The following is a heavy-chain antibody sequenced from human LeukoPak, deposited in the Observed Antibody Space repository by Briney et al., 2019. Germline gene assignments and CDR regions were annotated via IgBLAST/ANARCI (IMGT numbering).Heavy chain of an antibody. Sequence: GGSLRLSCAASGFTFSNYWMHWVRQAPGKGLEWVSVISGSGGSTYYADSVKGRFTISRDNSKNTLYLQMNSLRAEDTAVYYCAKGDDSSGYQRTDAFDIWGQGTMVTVSS. D-gene: IGHD3-22*01. J-gene: IGHJ3*02. V-gene: IGHV3-23*01. CDR2: ISGSGGST. CDR3: AKGDDSSGYQRTDAFDI. CDR1: GFTFSNYW.